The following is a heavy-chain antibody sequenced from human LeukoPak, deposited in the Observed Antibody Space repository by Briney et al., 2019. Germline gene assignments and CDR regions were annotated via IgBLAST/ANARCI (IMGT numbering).Heavy chain of an antibody. J-gene: IGHJ6*02. Sequence: PGGSLRLSCAAFGFTLDDHYMNWVRQAPGKGLEWVSYISPGTIYYADSVKGRFTISRDNAKNSLYLQMNSLRAEDTAVYYCTRDGRVAYEMDVWGQGTTVTVSS. CDR1: GFTLDDHY. V-gene: IGHV3-69-1*01. CDR2: ISPGTI. D-gene: IGHD2-15*01. CDR3: TRDGRVAYEMDV.